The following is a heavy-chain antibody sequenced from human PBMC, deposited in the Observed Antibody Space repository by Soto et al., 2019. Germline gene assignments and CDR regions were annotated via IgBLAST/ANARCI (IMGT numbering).Heavy chain of an antibody. V-gene: IGHV3-9*01. Sequence: EVQLVESGGGLVQPGRSLRLSCAASGFTFDDYAMHWVRQAPGKGLEWVSGISWNSGIIGYADSVKGRFTISRDNAKNSLYLQMNSLRAEDTAFYYCGKAGAEANLDALDIWGQGTMVTVSS. J-gene: IGHJ3*02. CDR3: GKAGAEANLDALDI. CDR2: ISWNSGII. CDR1: GFTFDDYA. D-gene: IGHD6-13*01.